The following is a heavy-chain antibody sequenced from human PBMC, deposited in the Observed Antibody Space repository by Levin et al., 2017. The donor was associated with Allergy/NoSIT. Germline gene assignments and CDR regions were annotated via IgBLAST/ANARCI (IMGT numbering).Heavy chain of an antibody. J-gene: IGHJ6*02. CDR3: AREVAGTNYQYGMDV. V-gene: IGHV4-4*07. Sequence: SETLSLTCTVSIDPISNYYWNWIRQPAGKGLEWIGRIYSSGATSCNPSLCSRVTMSADTSKNQLSLKLTAVTDAETAVYYCAREVAGTNYQYGMDVWGQGTTVTVSS. D-gene: IGHD6-19*01. CDR1: IDPISNYY. CDR2: IYSSGAT.